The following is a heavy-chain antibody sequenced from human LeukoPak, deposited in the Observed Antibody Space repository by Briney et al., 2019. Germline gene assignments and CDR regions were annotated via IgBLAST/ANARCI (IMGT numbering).Heavy chain of an antibody. CDR1: GLTFSSYG. CDR3: AKDGGPEFPAPEDIVVVPAAILNYYMDV. Sequence: GGSLRLSCAASGLTFSSYGMHWVRQAPGKGREGVAVIWYDGSNKYYADSVKGRFTISRDNSKNTLYLQMTSLRAEDTAVYYCAKDGGPEFPAPEDIVVVPAAILNYYMDVWGKGTTVTVSS. CDR2: IWYDGSNK. J-gene: IGHJ6*03. V-gene: IGHV3-33*06. D-gene: IGHD2-2*01.